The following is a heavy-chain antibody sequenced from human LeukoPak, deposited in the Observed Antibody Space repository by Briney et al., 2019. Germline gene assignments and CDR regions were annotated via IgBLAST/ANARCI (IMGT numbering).Heavy chain of an antibody. CDR2: INPNSGGT. D-gene: IGHD3-22*01. Sequence: ASVKVSCKASGYTFTDYYMHWVRQAPGQGLEWMGWINPNSGGTNYAQKFQGRVTMTRDTSMSTAYMELRRLRSDDTAVYYCARARGYDSSGYYYTSFDYWGQGTLVTVSS. CDR1: GYTFTDYY. CDR3: ARARGYDSSGYYYTSFDY. J-gene: IGHJ4*02. V-gene: IGHV1-2*02.